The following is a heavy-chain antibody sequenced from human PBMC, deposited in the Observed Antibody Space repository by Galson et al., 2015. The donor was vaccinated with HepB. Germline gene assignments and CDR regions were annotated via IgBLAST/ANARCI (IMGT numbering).Heavy chain of an antibody. Sequence: SLRLSCAASGFTFSSYAMSWVRQAPGKGLEWVSAISGSGGSTYYADSVKGRFTISRDNSKNTLYLQMNSLRAEDTAVYYCAKVFGGWDYYGMDVWGQGTTVTVSS. CDR2: ISGSGGST. CDR1: GFTFSSYA. CDR3: AKVFGGWDYYGMDV. J-gene: IGHJ6*02. V-gene: IGHV3-23*01. D-gene: IGHD3-10*02.